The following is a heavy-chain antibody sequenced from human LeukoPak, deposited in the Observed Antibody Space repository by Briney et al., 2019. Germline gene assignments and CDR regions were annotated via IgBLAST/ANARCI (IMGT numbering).Heavy chain of an antibody. CDR2: IYTSGST. CDR3: ASSGSYYPYYWYFDL. J-gene: IGHJ2*01. Sequence: SETLSLTCTVSGGSISSYYWSWIRQPAGKGLEWIGRIYTSGSTNYNPSLKSRVTMSVDTSKNQFSLKLSSVTAADTAVYYCASSGSYYPYYWYFDLWGRGTLVTVSS. CDR1: GGSISSYY. D-gene: IGHD1-26*01. V-gene: IGHV4-4*07.